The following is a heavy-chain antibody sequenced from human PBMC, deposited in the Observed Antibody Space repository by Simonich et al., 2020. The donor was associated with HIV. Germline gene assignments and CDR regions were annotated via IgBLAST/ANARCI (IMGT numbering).Heavy chain of an antibody. CDR2: INSYGSST. J-gene: IGHJ4*02. Sequence: GGGLVQPGGSLRLSCAASGFPFSSYVLHWVRQAPGKGLVLVSRINSYGSSTSYAESVKGRFTISRDNAKNTLYLQMNSLRAEDTAVYYCAREGWGNEYWGQGTLVTVSS. CDR3: AREGWGNEY. V-gene: IGHV3-74*01. CDR1: GFPFSSYV. D-gene: IGHD7-27*01.